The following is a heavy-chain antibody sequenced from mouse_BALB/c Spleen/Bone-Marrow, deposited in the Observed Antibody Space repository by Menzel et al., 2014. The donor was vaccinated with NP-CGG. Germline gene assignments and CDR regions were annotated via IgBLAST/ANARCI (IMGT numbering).Heavy chain of an antibody. J-gene: IGHJ3*01. CDR1: GFNIKDPY. CDR2: IDPANYNT. D-gene: IGHD4-1*01. V-gene: IGHV14-3*02. Sequence: VQLQQSGAELVKPGASVNLSCTTSGFNIKDPYIHWVKQRPEQGLEWIGRIDPANYNTQYDPKFQGKATITADTPSNAAYLQLNSLTSEDTAVYYCATLTGTFDYWGQGTPVTVSA. CDR3: ATLTGTFDY.